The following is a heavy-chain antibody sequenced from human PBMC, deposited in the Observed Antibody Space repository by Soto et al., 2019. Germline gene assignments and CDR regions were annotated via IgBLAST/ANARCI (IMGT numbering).Heavy chain of an antibody. CDR3: ARGSITRRIAVSGTRFDN. D-gene: IGHD6-19*01. CDR2: INHSGST. CDR1: GGSFSGYY. J-gene: IGHJ4*02. V-gene: IGHV4-34*01. Sequence: PSETLSLTCAVYGGSFSGYYWSWIRQPPGKGLEWIGEINHSGSTNYNPSLKSRVTISVGTSKNQFSLKLTSVTAADTAVYYCARGSITRRIAVSGTRFDNWGQGTLVTVSS.